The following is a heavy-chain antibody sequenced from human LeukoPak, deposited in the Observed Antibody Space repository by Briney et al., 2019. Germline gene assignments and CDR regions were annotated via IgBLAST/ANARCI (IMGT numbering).Heavy chain of an antibody. CDR2: IYTSGST. J-gene: IGHJ4*02. CDR3: ARTLYDSSGYYYYFDY. Sequence: PSETLSLTCTVSGGSISSYYWSWIRQPAGKGLEWIGRIYTSGSTNYNPSLKSRVTMSVDTSKNQFSLKLSSVTAADTAVYYGARTLYDSSGYYYYFDYWGQGTLVTVSS. V-gene: IGHV4-4*07. D-gene: IGHD3-22*01. CDR1: GGSISSYY.